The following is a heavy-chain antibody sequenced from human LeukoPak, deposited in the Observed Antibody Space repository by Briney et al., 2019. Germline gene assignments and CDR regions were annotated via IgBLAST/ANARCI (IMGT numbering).Heavy chain of an antibody. CDR2: IYYSGST. CDR1: GGSISSGGYY. V-gene: IGHV4-31*03. J-gene: IGHJ4*02. D-gene: IGHD3-9*01. CDR3: ARVAGYYDILTGYGYFDY. Sequence: SETLSLTRTVSGGSISSGGYYWTWIRQHPGKGLQWIGHIYYSGSTYYNPSLKSRVTISVDTSKNQFSLKLSSVTAADTAVYYCARVAGYYDILTGYGYFDYWGQGTLVTVSS.